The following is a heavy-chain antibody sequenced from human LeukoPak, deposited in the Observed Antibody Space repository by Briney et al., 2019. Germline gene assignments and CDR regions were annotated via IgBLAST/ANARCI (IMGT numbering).Heavy chain of an antibody. Sequence: GGSLRLSCAASGFTFSSYAMSWVRQAPGKGLEWVSAISGSGGSTYYVDSVKGRFTISRDNSKNTLYLQMNSLRAEDTAVYYCAKDLDSSELYDYWGQGTLVTVSS. V-gene: IGHV3-23*01. CDR1: GFTFSSYA. CDR3: AKDLDSSELYDY. CDR2: ISGSGGST. J-gene: IGHJ4*02. D-gene: IGHD3-22*01.